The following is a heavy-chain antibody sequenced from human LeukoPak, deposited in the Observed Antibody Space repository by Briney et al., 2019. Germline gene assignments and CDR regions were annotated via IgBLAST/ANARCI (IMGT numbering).Heavy chain of an antibody. CDR3: ARHPNQVVVTYFFDY. CDR2: ISTYNGNR. V-gene: IGHV1-18*01. CDR1: GYTFTSYG. J-gene: IGHJ4*02. Sequence: ASVKVSCKASGYTFTSYGISWVRQAPGQGLEWMGWISTYNGNRNYAQNLQGRVTMTTDTSTTTAYMELRSLRSDDTAVYYCARHPNQVVVTYFFDYWGQGTLVTVSS. D-gene: IGHD2-21*02.